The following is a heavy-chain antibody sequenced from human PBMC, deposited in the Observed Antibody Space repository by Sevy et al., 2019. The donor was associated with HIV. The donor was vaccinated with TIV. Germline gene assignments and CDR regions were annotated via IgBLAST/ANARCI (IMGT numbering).Heavy chain of an antibody. CDR2: IKQDGSEK. V-gene: IGHV3-7*03. J-gene: IGHJ6*03. CDR3: ARESGAWFGESYYYYMDV. Sequence: GGSLRLSCAASGFTFSSYWMSWVRQAPGKGLEWVANIKQDGSEKYYVDYVKGRFTISRDNAKNSLYLQMNSLRAEDTAVYYCARESGAWFGESYYYYMDVWGKGTTVTVSS. CDR1: GFTFSSYW. D-gene: IGHD3-10*01.